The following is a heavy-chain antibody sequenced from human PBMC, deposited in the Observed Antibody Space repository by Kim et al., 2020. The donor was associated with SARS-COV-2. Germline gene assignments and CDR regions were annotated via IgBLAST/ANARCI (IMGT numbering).Heavy chain of an antibody. V-gene: IGHV4-39*01. CDR3: ARNNRGGAFDI. J-gene: IGHJ3*02. D-gene: IGHD3-16*01. Sequence: SETLSLTCTVSGGSISSSSYYWGWIRQPPGKGLEWIGSIYYSGSTYYNPSLKSRVTISVDTSKNQFSLKLSSVTAADTAVYYCARNNRGGAFDIWGQGTMVTVSS. CDR1: GGSISSSSYY. CDR2: IYYSGST.